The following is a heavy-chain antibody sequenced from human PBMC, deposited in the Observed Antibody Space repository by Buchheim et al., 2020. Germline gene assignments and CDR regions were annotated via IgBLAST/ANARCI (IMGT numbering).Heavy chain of an antibody. CDR3: ARYIYTLTTSWYFDF. D-gene: IGHD4-17*01. J-gene: IGHJ2*01. V-gene: IGHV4-39*01. CDR2: IYYSGST. CDR1: GGSISSNSYY. Sequence: QLQLQESGPGLVKPSETLSLTCTVSGGSISSNSYYWGWIRQPPGKGLEWIGSIYYSGSTYYNPSLKSRVTISVDTSKNQFSLKLSSVTAADTAVYYCARYIYTLTTSWYFDFWGRGTL.